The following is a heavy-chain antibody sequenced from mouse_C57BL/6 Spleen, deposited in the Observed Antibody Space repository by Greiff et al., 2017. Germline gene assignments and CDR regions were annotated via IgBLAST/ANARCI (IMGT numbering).Heavy chain of an antibody. J-gene: IGHJ4*01. Sequence: EVMLVESGGGLVKPGGSLKLSCAASGFTFSDYGMHWVRQAPEKGLEWVAYISSGSSTIYYADTVKGRFTISRDKATNTLFLQMTSLRSEDTAMYYCAMRLRTTVVEAMDYWGQGTSVTVSS. V-gene: IGHV5-17*01. CDR1: GFTFSDYG. D-gene: IGHD1-1*01. CDR2: ISSGSSTI. CDR3: AMRLRTTVVEAMDY.